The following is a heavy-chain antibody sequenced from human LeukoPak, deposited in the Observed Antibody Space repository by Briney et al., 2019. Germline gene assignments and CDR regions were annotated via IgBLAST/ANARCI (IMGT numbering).Heavy chain of an antibody. CDR2: INPSAGNT. Sequence: ASVRVSCKASGYTFTSYYIHWVRQAPGQGLEWMGIINPSAGNTAYPQKFQGRVTMTMDTSTTTLYMELSSLRSDDTAVYYCARDRSSSMVVTALWGFDYWGQGTLVTVSS. D-gene: IGHD2-21*02. CDR3: ARDRSSSMVVTALWGFDY. CDR1: GYTFTSYY. V-gene: IGHV1-46*01. J-gene: IGHJ4*02.